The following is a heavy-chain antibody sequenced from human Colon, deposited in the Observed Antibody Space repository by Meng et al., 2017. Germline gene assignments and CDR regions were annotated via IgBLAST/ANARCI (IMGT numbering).Heavy chain of an antibody. D-gene: IGHD7-27*01. Sequence: QGQRQGWGPGLVRPSETLSLTCTVSGASVSDTNYAWSWIRQPPGKGLEWIGYGSTNHNPSLKSRVTISVDTSKNQFSLTLNSVTAADTAVYYCARDNWGSLDYWGQGTLVTVSS. CDR3: ARDNWGSLDY. J-gene: IGHJ4*02. CDR2: GST. CDR1: GASVSDTNYA. V-gene: IGHV4-61*01.